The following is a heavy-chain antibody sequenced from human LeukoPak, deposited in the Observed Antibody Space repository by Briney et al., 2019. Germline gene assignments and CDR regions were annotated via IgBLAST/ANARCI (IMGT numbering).Heavy chain of an antibody. CDR1: GFTFSGYW. Sequence: LGGSLRLSCAAPGFTFSGYWMHWVRQDPGKGLVWVSRINIDGSVTSYADSVKGRFTISRDYAKNTLYLQMNSLRAEDTAVYYCARGGSYSFDYWGQGTLVTVSS. V-gene: IGHV3-74*01. CDR3: ARGGSYSFDY. CDR2: INIDGSVT. D-gene: IGHD1-26*01. J-gene: IGHJ4*02.